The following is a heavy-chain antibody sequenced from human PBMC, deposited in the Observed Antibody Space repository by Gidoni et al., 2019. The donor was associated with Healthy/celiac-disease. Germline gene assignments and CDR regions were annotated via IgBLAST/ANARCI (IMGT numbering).Heavy chain of an antibody. CDR2: IRGSGRST. CDR1: GFTFSSDA. V-gene: IGHV3-23*01. Sequence: EVQLLESGGGLVQPGGSLRLSCAASGFTFSSDAMSWVRRVPGKGLGLVSAIRGSGRSTYYAYSVKGLFTISRDNSKNTLYLQMNSLRAEDTAVYYCAKVLTDQTYYYDSSGYSYSMGRFDPWGQGTLVTVSS. CDR3: AKVLTDQTYYYDSSGYSYSMGRFDP. J-gene: IGHJ5*02. D-gene: IGHD3-22*01.